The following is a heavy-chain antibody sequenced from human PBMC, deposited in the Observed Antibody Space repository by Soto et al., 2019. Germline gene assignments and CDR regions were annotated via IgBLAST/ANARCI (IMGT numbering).Heavy chain of an antibody. CDR2: ITPRGDYT. CDR1: GLTFSDYY. CDR3: ARELDGIDV. J-gene: IGHJ6*01. V-gene: IGHV3-11*05. Sequence: QVQLVESGGGLVKPGGSLRLSCAASGLTFSDYYMSWIRQAPGKGLEWVSYITPRGDYTKYADSVQGRFTISRDNAKNSRYLQMNSLRAEDTAVYYCARELDGIDVWGQGTTVIVSS.